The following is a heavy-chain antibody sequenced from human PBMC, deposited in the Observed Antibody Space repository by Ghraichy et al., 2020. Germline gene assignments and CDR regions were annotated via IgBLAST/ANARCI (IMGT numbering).Heavy chain of an antibody. CDR2: IYHSGST. V-gene: IGHV4-38-2*02. CDR1: GYSISNGYY. CDR3: ARGYLRYGGYIDY. Sequence: SETLSLTCTVSGYSISNGYYWGWIRQPPGKGLEWIGGIYHSGSTYYHPSLKSRVTISLDTSKTQFSLKLSSVTAADTAVHYCARGYLRYGGYIDYLGQGSLVTVSS. D-gene: IGHD4/OR15-4a*01. J-gene: IGHJ4*02.